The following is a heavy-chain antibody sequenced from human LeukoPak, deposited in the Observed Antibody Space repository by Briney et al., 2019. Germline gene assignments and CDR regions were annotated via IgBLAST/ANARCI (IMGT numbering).Heavy chain of an antibody. Sequence: PGRSLRLSCTASGFTFGDYAMSWVRQAPGKGLEWVGFIRSKAYGGTTEYAASVKGRFTISRDDSKSIAYLQMNSLKTEDTAVYYCTSEHYDFWSGYQYYFDYWDQGTLVSVSS. CDR3: TSEHYDFWSGYQYYFDY. CDR1: GFTFGDYA. V-gene: IGHV3-49*04. CDR2: IRSKAYGGTT. J-gene: IGHJ4*02. D-gene: IGHD3-3*01.